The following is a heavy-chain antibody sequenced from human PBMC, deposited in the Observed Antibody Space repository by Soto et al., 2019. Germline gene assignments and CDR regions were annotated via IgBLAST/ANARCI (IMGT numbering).Heavy chain of an antibody. CDR1: GFTFNTYP. V-gene: IGHV3-23*01. CDR2: ISSTTGRTS. J-gene: IGHJ6*02. CDR3: AKGGLGFHYGMDV. Sequence: EVQLLQSGGGFLPPGGSVRLSCATSGFTFNTYPMTWVRQSPGKGLEWVASISSTTGRTSSYADSFEGCFTIARDFSNSSVYLEMTSLRAEDTAVYFCAKGGLGFHYGMDVWGQGATVTVSS. D-gene: IGHD3-16*01.